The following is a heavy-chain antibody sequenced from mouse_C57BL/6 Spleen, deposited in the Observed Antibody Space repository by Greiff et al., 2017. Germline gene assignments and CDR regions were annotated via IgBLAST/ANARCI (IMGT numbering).Heavy chain of an antibody. CDR1: GYTFTSYW. CDR2: IHPNSGST. Sequence: VQLQQPGAELVKPGASVKLSCKASGYTFTSYWMHWVKQRPGQGLEWIGMIHPNSGSTNYNEKFKSKATLTVDKSSSTAYMQLSSLTSEDSAVYYCAREGGSSYHYAMDYWGQGTSVTVSS. D-gene: IGHD1-1*01. V-gene: IGHV1-64*01. J-gene: IGHJ4*01. CDR3: AREGGSSYHYAMDY.